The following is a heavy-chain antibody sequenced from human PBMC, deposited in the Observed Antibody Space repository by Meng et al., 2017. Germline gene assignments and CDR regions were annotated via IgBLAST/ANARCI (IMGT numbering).Heavy chain of an antibody. V-gene: IGHV3-53*02. D-gene: IGHD6-19*01. Sequence: ELQLSETGGGLTQPGGSLTLSRTASGFPVTTSYMSWVRQAPGKGLEWVSVIYSGGSTYYADSVKGRFSISRDNSKNTLYLQMNSLRAEDTAVYFCARDSSSGWYHNYWGQGTLVTVSS. CDR3: ARDSSSGWYHNY. CDR2: IYSGGST. J-gene: IGHJ4*02. CDR1: GFPVTTSY.